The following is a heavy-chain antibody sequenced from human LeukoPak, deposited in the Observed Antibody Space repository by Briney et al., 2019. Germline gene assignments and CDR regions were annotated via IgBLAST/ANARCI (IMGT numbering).Heavy chain of an antibody. V-gene: IGHV3-15*01. D-gene: IGHD5-18*01. J-gene: IGHJ3*02. CDR3: TTSYVDTAMAPKEAFDI. CDR1: GFTFSNAW. CDR2: IKSKTDGGTT. Sequence: GGSLRLSCAASGFTFSNAWMSWVRQAPGKGLEWVGRIKSKTDGGTTDYAAPVKGRFTISRDDSKNTLYLQMNSLKTEDTAVYYCTTSYVDTAMAPKEAFDIWGQGTMVTVSS.